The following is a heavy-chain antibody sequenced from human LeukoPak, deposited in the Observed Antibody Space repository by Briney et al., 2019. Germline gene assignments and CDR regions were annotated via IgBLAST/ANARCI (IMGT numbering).Heavy chain of an antibody. Sequence: ASVNVSCKVSGYSLTEISMHWVRQASGKGLEWMGGFDPEDGETIYAQKFQGRVTMTEDTSTDTAYMELSSLRSEDTAVYYCATGWALGLIVPAAIRVDYWGQGTLVTVSS. CDR1: GYSLTEIS. CDR2: FDPEDGET. J-gene: IGHJ4*02. V-gene: IGHV1-24*01. CDR3: ATGWALGLIVPAAIRVDY. D-gene: IGHD2-2*01.